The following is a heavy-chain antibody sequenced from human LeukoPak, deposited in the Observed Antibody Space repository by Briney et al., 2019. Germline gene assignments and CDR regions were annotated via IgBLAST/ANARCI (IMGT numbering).Heavy chain of an antibody. D-gene: IGHD6-19*01. Sequence: PGGSLRLSCAASGFTFSSCGMHWVRQAPGKGLEWVAVIWYDGSNKYYADSVKGRFTISRDNSKNTLYLQMNSLRAEDTAVYYCARGPRIAVAGTSFDYWGQGTLVTVSS. J-gene: IGHJ4*02. V-gene: IGHV3-33*01. CDR3: ARGPRIAVAGTSFDY. CDR2: IWYDGSNK. CDR1: GFTFSSCG.